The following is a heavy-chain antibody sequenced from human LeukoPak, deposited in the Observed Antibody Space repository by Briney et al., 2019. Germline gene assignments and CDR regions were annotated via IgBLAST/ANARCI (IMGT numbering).Heavy chain of an antibody. J-gene: IGHJ4*02. V-gene: IGHV3-33*06. D-gene: IGHD3-22*01. CDR2: IWYDGSNK. CDR3: AKDDRSGYYYVGNFDY. CDR1: GFTFSSYG. Sequence: GGSLRLSCAASGFTFSSYGMHWVRQAPGKGLEWVAVIWYDGSNKYYADSVKGRFTISRDNSKNTLYLQMNSLRAEDTAVYYCAKDDRSGYYYVGNFDYWGQGALVTVSS.